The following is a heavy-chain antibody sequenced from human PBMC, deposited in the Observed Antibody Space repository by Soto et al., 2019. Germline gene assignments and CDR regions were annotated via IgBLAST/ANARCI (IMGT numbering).Heavy chain of an antibody. CDR3: ARGGLALTRSGSPWFDT. J-gene: IGHJ5*01. V-gene: IGHV3-21*01. CDR2: ISDSGHYI. D-gene: IGHD3-10*01. CDR1: GFNFSTYG. Sequence: GGSLRLSCAASGFNFSTYGMIWLRQAPGKGLEWLSSISDSGHYIYYADSVRGRFTISRDNAKNSLFLHMNSLRGEDTSVHYCARGGLALTRSGSPWFDTWGHGTLVTVSS.